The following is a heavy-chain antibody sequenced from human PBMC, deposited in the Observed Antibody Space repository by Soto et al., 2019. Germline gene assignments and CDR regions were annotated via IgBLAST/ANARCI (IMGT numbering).Heavy chain of an antibody. CDR2: MNPRSGGA. CDR3: AFDVTATRYNWFDF. V-gene: IGHV1-2*02. CDR1: GYTFTNYY. J-gene: IGHJ5*01. Sequence: PSEKVSCKASGYTFTNYYMHWVRQAPGQGLEWMGWMNPRSGGANYAQAFQDRVTMTTDESTSTAYMEVTSLRHEDTAVYYCAFDVTATRYNWFDFCGQGTLVIVS. D-gene: IGHD2-21*02.